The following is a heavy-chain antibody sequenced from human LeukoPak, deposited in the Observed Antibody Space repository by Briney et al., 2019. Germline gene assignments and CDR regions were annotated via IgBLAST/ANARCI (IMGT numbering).Heavy chain of an antibody. Sequence: SEPLSLTCNVYGGSINSGSSYWGWIRQPPGEGLEWIASIYYSTSTYYNPSLKSRVTMSLDTSKNKFFLNLSSVAAADTAVYYCARHDGNYRHHYGVDVWGQGTTVTVSS. CDR3: ARHDGNYRHHYGVDV. V-gene: IGHV4-39*01. CDR1: GGSINSGSSY. CDR2: IYYSTST. D-gene: IGHD4-17*01. J-gene: IGHJ6*02.